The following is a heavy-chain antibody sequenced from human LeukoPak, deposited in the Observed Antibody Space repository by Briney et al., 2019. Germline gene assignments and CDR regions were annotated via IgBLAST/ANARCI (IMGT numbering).Heavy chain of an antibody. Sequence: TLGESLKISCKGSGYSFSNYWIGWVRQMPGKGLEWVGIILPGNSDTRYSPSFQGQVTMSADKSISTAYLRWSSLEAADTATYYCARQYYDILTDPNYFDSWGQGTLVTVSS. V-gene: IGHV5-51*01. D-gene: IGHD3-9*01. CDR2: ILPGNSDT. J-gene: IGHJ4*02. CDR1: GYSFSNYW. CDR3: ARQYYDILTDPNYFDS.